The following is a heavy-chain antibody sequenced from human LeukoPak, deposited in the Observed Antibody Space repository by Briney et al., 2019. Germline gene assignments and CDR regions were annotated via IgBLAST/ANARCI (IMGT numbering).Heavy chain of an antibody. CDR3: ARSLFYGSGSYYPNWFDP. J-gene: IGHJ5*02. CDR2: INPNSGGT. V-gene: IGHV1-2*02. Sequence: ASVKVSCKASGYTFTGYYMHWVRRAPGQGLEWMGWINPNSGGTNYAQKFQGRVTMTRDTSISTAYMELSRLRSDDTAVYYCARSLFYGSGSYYPNWFDPWGQGTLVTVSS. D-gene: IGHD3-10*01. CDR1: GYTFTGYY.